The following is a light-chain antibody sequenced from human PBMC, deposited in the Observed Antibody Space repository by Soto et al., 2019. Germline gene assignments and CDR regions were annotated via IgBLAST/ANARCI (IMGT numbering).Light chain of an antibody. CDR2: AAS. CDR1: QSVSSSY. J-gene: IGKJ1*01. V-gene: IGKV3-20*01. CDR3: QQYGSSPWT. Sequence: EIVLTQSPGTLSLSPGERATLSCRASQSVSSSYLAWYQQKPGQAPRLLIYAASRRATGIPDRFSGSESGTDFTLTISRLEPEDFAVYYCQQYGSSPWTFGQGTKVDI.